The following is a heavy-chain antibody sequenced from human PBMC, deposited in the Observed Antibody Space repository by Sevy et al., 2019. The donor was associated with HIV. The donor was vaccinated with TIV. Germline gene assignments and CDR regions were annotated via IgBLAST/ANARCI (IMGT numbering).Heavy chain of an antibody. CDR2: ISSSSSTI. D-gene: IGHD5-18*01. CDR1: GFTFSSYS. J-gene: IGHJ2*01. V-gene: IGHV3-48*02. Sequence: GGSLRLSCAASGFTFSSYSMNWVRQAPGKGLEWVSYISSSSSTIYYADSVKGRFTISRDNAKNSLYLQMNSLRDEDTAVYYCARDGFVDTAMTRYWYFDLWGRRTLVTVSS. CDR3: ARDGFVDTAMTRYWYFDL.